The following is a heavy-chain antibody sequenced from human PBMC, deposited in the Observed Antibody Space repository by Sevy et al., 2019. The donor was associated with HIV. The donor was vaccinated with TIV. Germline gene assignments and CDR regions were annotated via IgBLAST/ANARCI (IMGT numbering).Heavy chain of an antibody. CDR1: GKTLTQLS. V-gene: IGHV1-24*01. D-gene: IGHD3-22*01. CDR3: ATTKDYYESSGSPLDY. CDR2: YDPEDDKR. Sequence: ASLKVSCKVSGKTLTQLSMHWVRQAPGKGLEWMGSYDPEDDKRIYAQKFQGRVTMTEDTSTDTAYMELRILRSEDTAVYYCATTKDYYESSGSPLDYWGQGTLVTVSS. J-gene: IGHJ4*02.